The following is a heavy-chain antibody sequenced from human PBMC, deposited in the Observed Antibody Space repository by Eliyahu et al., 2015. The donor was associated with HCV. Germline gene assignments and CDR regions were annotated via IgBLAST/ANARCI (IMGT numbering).Heavy chain of an antibody. D-gene: IGHD6-19*01. CDR2: INQDANDK. Sequence: VQLVQSGGGLVPPGGSLRLSCVASGXXFXXYWMXWVRQAPGKGLEWVATINQDANDKTYVDSVEGRFTISRDNAKNSLHLQMDSLRAEDTATYYCARVFSGWYQYYYGMDVWGQGTTVTVSS. J-gene: IGHJ6*02. CDR1: GXXFXXYW. CDR3: ARVFSGWYQYYYGMDV. V-gene: IGHV3-7*03.